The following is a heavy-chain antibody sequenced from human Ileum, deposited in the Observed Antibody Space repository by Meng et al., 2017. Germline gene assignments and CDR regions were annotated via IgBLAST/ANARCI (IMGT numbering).Heavy chain of an antibody. CDR1: VGSSEMDVG. V-gene: IGHV4-4*03. CDR3: TRADDAHYFDL. Sequence: SLPEPVEPPQMPSRFCAFSVGSSEMDVGWTRPPPRQAQELHAIIYFDRSVSTHSHPSLQIPVTKSIANSKVRFSLSMKSATATDTAIYYCTRADDAHYFDLWGQGTLVTVSS. J-gene: IGHJ5*02. CDR2: FDRSVST. D-gene: IGHD1-26*01.